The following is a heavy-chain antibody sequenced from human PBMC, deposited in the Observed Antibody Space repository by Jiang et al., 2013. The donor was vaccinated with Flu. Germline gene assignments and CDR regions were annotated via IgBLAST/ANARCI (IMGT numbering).Heavy chain of an antibody. D-gene: IGHD3-22*01. CDR3: ATSLYYDSSGYYYGTSMGDDEYFQH. CDR1: GYSFTSYW. Sequence: KGSGYSFTSYWIGWVRQMPGKGLEWMGIIYPGDSDTRYSPSFQGQVTISADKSISTAYLQWSSLKASDTAMYYCATSLYYDSSGYYYGTSMGDDEYFQHWGQGTLVTVSS. CDR2: IYPGDSDT. J-gene: IGHJ1*01. V-gene: IGHV5-51*01.